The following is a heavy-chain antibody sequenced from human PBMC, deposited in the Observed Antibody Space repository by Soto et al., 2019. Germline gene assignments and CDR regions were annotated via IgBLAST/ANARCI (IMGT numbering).Heavy chain of an antibody. CDR2: IYHSGST. CDR3: ARWWMYARRFDP. J-gene: IGHJ5*02. CDR1: GGSISSGDYS. D-gene: IGHD2-8*01. V-gene: IGHV4-30-2*01. Sequence: QLQLQESGSGLVKPSQTLSLTCAVSGGSISSGDYSWSWIRQPPGKGLEWIGYIYHSGSTYYNPSLQRRVTIQLDRSKNQFSLKLSSVTAADTAVYYCARWWMYARRFDPWGQGTLVTVSS.